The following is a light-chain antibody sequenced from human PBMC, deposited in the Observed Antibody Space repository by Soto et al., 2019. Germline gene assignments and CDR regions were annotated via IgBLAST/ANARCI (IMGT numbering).Light chain of an antibody. Sequence: DIQMTQSPSSLSASVGDRVTITCRASQNITNFLNWYQQNPGSAPKLLIYAASNLQSGVPARFSGSGSGTAFTLTINSLQPEDFATYYCQQSDSTPLTFGGGTKV. J-gene: IGKJ4*01. CDR2: AAS. V-gene: IGKV1-39*01. CDR1: QNITNF. CDR3: QQSDSTPLT.